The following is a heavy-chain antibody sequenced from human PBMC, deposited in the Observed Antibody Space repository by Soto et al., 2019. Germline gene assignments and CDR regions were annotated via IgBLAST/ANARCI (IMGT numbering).Heavy chain of an antibody. CDR2: IIPIFGTA. J-gene: IGHJ1*01. V-gene: IGHV1-69*13. CDR1: GGTFSSYA. Sequence: ASVKVSCKASGGTFSSYAISWVRQAPGQGLEWMGGIIPIFGTANYAQKFQGRVTITADESTSTAYMELSSLRSEDTAVYYCARVPGYCSGGSCYSVYFQHWGQGTLVTVSS. CDR3: ARVPGYCSGGSCYSVYFQH. D-gene: IGHD2-15*01.